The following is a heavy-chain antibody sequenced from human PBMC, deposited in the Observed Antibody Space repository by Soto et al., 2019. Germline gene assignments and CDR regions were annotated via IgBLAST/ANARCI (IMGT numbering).Heavy chain of an antibody. D-gene: IGHD1-26*01. Sequence: SVKVSCKASGGTFSSYAISWVRQAPGQGLEWMGGIIPIFGTANYAQKFQGRVTITADESTSTAYMELSSLRSEDTAVYYCAYSGNYAFQFFSFDYWGQGTLVTVSS. CDR2: IIPIFGTA. V-gene: IGHV1-69*13. CDR3: AYSGNYAFQFFSFDY. J-gene: IGHJ4*02. CDR1: GGTFSSYA.